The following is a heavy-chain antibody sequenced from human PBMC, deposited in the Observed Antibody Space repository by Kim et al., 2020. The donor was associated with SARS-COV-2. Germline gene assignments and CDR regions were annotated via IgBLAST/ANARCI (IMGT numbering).Heavy chain of an antibody. J-gene: IGHJ4*02. Sequence: ILGIANYAQKFQGRVTITADKSTSTAYMELSSLRSEDTAVYYCARDGEDYWGQGTLVTVSS. CDR3: ARDGEDY. CDR2: ILGIA. V-gene: IGHV1-69*04. D-gene: IGHD2-21*01.